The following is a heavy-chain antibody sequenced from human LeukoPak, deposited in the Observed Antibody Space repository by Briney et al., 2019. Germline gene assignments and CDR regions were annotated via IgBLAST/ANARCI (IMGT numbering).Heavy chain of an antibody. CDR2: LHSGGRT. Sequence: GESLRLSCAASGLTVRSNYMRWVRQATGKGLEWVSVLHSGGRTFYADSVKGRFTLSRDNSKNTLYLQMNSLRAEYTAVYYCAREVWNDATYFGMDVWGRGTTVTVPS. D-gene: IGHD1-1*01. CDR1: GLTVRSNY. J-gene: IGHJ6*02. V-gene: IGHV3-53*01. CDR3: AREVWNDATYFGMDV.